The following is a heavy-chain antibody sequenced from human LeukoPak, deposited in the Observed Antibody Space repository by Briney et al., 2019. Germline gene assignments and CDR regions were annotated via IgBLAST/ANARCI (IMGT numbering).Heavy chain of an antibody. D-gene: IGHD2-2*01. J-gene: IGHJ6*03. CDR3: ARALVVPARYYYYMDV. V-gene: IGHV1-69*13. CDR2: IIPIFGTA. Sequence: ASVKVSCKASGGTFSSYAISWVRQAPGQGLEWMGGIIPIFGTANYAQKFQGRVTITADESTSTAYMELSSLRSEDTAVYYCARALVVPARYYYYMDVWGKGTTVTVSS. CDR1: GGTFSSYA.